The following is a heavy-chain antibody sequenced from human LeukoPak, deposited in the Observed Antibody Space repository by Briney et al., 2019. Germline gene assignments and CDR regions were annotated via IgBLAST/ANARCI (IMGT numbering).Heavy chain of an antibody. CDR2: IIPIFGTA. J-gene: IGHJ4*02. CDR1: GGTFSSYA. Sequence: GASVKVSCKASGGTFSSYAISWVRQAPGQGLEWMGGIIPIFGTANYAQKFQGRVTMTRNTSITTAYMELSSLRSEDTAVYYCARGNKDYGDYARGSSDYWGQGTLVTVSS. CDR3: ARGNKDYGDYARGSSDY. D-gene: IGHD4-17*01. V-gene: IGHV1-69*05.